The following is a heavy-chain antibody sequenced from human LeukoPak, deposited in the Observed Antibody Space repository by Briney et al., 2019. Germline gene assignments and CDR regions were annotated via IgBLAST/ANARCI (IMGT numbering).Heavy chain of an antibody. J-gene: IGHJ4*02. CDR1: GFTFSSYG. Sequence: GGSLRLSCAASGFTFSSYGRHWVRQAPGKGLEWVAFIRYDGSNKYYADSVKGRFTISRDNSKNTLYLQMNSLRAEDTAVYYCAKDSVWFGSSPTGYFDYWGQGTLVTVSS. D-gene: IGHD3-10*01. CDR2: IRYDGSNK. CDR3: AKDSVWFGSSPTGYFDY. V-gene: IGHV3-30*02.